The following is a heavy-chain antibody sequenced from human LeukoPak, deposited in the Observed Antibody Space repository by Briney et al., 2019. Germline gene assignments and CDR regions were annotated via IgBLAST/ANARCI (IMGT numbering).Heavy chain of an antibody. CDR1: GFAFGVHA. J-gene: IGHJ6*02. CDR3: ATYANWVAGDV. Sequence: PGGSLRLSCVGSGFAFGVHAMSWVRQAPGKGPEWVATIGSGADLFYAESVKGRFTISRDNAENSLYLQMDSLRAEDTAVYYCATYANWVAGDVWGQGTTVSV. D-gene: IGHD7-27*01. V-gene: IGHV3-23*01. CDR2: IGSGADL.